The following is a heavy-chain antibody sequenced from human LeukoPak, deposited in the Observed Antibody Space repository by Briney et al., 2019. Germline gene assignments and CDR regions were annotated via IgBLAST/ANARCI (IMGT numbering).Heavy chain of an antibody. J-gene: IGHJ3*02. CDR2: NYPDDSDT. CDR3: ARLRYYDSSGYYYGAFDI. Sequence: GESLKISCKGSGYRFTNYWIGWVRQMPGKGLEWMGINYPDDSDTRYSPSFQGKVSISADKSISTAYLQWSSLKASDTAMYYCARLRYYDSSGYYYGAFDIWGQGTMSPSLQ. CDR1: GYRFTNYW. V-gene: IGHV5-51*01. D-gene: IGHD3-22*01.